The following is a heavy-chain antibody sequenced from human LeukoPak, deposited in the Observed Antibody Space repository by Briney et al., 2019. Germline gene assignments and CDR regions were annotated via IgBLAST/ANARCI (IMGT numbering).Heavy chain of an antibody. D-gene: IGHD6-13*01. J-gene: IGHJ6*03. CDR2: IYYSGST. Sequence: PSETLSLTCTVSGGSISISSYYWGWIRQPPGKGLEWIGSIYYSGSTYYNPSLKSRVTISVDTSKNQFSLKLSSVTAADTAVYYCARHGVGSSWSYYYYYMDVWGKGTTVTVSS. CDR3: ARHGVGSSWSYYYYYMDV. V-gene: IGHV4-39*01. CDR1: GGSISISSYY.